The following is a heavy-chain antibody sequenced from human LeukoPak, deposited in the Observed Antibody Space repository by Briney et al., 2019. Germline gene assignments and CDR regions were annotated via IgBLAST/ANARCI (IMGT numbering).Heavy chain of an antibody. CDR1: GYTLTELS. V-gene: IGHV1-24*01. Sequence: ASVKVSCKVSGYTLTELSMHWVRQAPGKGLGWMGGFDPEDGETIYAQKFQGRVTMTEDTSTDTAYMELSSLRSEDTAVYYCATPFNIAAVDDYWGQGTLVTVSS. D-gene: IGHD6-13*01. CDR2: FDPEDGET. J-gene: IGHJ4*02. CDR3: ATPFNIAAVDDY.